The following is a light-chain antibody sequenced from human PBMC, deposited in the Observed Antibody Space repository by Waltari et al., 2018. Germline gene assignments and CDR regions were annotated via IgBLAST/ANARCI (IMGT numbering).Light chain of an antibody. CDR2: DAS. J-gene: IGKJ1*01. Sequence: EIPMTQSPATLSVSPGERATLSCRASQSIRSNLAWYQQKPGQAPRLLIYDASTRATGIPVRFSGSGSGTDFTLTISCLQSEDFATYYCQQYYSYPRTFGQGTKVEIK. CDR1: QSIRSN. CDR3: QQYYSYPRT. V-gene: IGKV3-15*01.